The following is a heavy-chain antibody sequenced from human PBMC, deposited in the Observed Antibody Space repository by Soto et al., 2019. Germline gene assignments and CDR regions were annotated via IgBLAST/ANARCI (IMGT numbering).Heavy chain of an antibody. CDR2: VYPGDAET. D-gene: IGHD2-21*01. J-gene: IGHJ6*02. V-gene: IGHV5-51*01. Sequence: PGESLKISCKGSGYNFSSQWIAWVRQKPGKGLEWMGIVYPGDAETRYSPSFQGQVTMSADKSIDTAYLQWSSLKASDTAIYYCAKDRGGAIHYYYGMDVWGQGTTVTVS. CDR1: GYNFSSQW. CDR3: AKDRGGAIHYYYGMDV.